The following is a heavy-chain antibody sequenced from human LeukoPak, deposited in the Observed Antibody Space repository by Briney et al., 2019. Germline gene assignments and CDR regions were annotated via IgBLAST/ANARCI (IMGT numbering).Heavy chain of an antibody. CDR2: IYYSGST. CDR3: ARLDSSGYYTLDV. Sequence: PSETLSLTCTVSGGSVSSRSYYWGWIRQPPGKGLEWIGSIYYSGSTYYNPSLKSRVTISVDTSENQFSLKLSSVTAADTAVYYCARLDSSGYYTLDVWGQGTTVTVSS. J-gene: IGHJ6*02. V-gene: IGHV4-39*01. CDR1: GGSVSSRSYY. D-gene: IGHD3-22*01.